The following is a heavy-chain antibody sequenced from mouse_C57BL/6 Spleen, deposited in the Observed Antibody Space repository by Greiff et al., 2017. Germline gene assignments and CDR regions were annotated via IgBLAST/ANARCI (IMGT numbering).Heavy chain of an antibody. CDR1: GYTFTDYY. D-gene: IGHD1-1*01. Sequence: QVQLQQSGAELVRPGASVKLSCKASGYTFTDYYINWVKQRPGQGLEWIARIYPGSGNTYYNETFKGKATLTAEKSSSTAYMQLSSLTSEDSAVXFCARADYYGSSGMDYWGQGTSVTVSS. CDR2: IYPGSGNT. CDR3: ARADYYGSSGMDY. J-gene: IGHJ4*01. V-gene: IGHV1-76*01.